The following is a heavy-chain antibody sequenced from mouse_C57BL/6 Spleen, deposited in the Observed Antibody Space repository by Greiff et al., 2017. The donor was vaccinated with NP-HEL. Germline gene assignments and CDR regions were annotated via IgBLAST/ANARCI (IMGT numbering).Heavy chain of an antibody. CDR2: IYPGDGDT. CDR3: ARSENYYGSSPYWYFDV. J-gene: IGHJ1*03. Sequence: QVQLQQSGAELVKPGASVKISCKASDYAFSSYWMNWVKQRPGKGLEWIGQIYPGDGDTNYNGKFKGKATLTADKSSSTAYMQLSSLTSEDSAVYFCARSENYYGSSPYWYFDVWGTGTTVTVSS. D-gene: IGHD1-1*01. CDR1: DYAFSSYW. V-gene: IGHV1-80*01.